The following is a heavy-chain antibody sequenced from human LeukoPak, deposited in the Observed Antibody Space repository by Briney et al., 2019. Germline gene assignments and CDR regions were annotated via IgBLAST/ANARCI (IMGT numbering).Heavy chain of an antibody. V-gene: IGHV3-30*18. CDR3: AKGIAARPFGMDV. Sequence: GGSLRLSCAASGFTFSSYGMHWVRQAPGKGQEWVAVISYDGSNKYYADSVKGRFTISRDNSKNTLYLQMNSLRAEDTAVYYCAKGIAARPFGMDVWGQGTTVTVSS. CDR2: ISYDGSNK. D-gene: IGHD6-6*01. J-gene: IGHJ6*02. CDR1: GFTFSSYG.